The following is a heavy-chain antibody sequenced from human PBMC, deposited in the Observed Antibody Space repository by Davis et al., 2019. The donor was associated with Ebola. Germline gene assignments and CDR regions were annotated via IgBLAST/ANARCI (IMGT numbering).Heavy chain of an antibody. V-gene: IGHV3-7*01. CDR1: GFTFSSYW. CDR3: ARDRQQLLYYFDY. J-gene: IGHJ4*02. D-gene: IGHD6-13*01. CDR2: IKQDGSEK. Sequence: GESLKISCAASGFTFSSYWMSWVRQAPGKGLEWVANIKQDGSEKYYVDSVKGRFTISRDNAKNSLYLQMNSLRAEDTAVYYCARDRQQLLYYFDYWGQGTLVTVSS.